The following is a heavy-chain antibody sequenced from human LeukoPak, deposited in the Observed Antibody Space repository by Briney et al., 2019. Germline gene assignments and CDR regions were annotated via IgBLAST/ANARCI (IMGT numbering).Heavy chain of an antibody. V-gene: IGHV3-30*18. Sequence: GGSLRLSCAASGFTSSNYGIHWVRQAPGKGLEWVAVIAYDATNKYYTDSVRGRFTISRDNSKSTLYLQMNSLRAEDTAVYYCAKDQDVAAAGTWGSIDYWGQGTLVTVSS. D-gene: IGHD6-13*01. CDR3: AKDQDVAAAGTWGSIDY. CDR2: IAYDATNK. CDR1: GFTSSNYG. J-gene: IGHJ4*02.